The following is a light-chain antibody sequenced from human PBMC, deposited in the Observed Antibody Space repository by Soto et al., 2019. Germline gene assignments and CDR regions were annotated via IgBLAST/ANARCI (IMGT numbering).Light chain of an antibody. J-gene: IGLJ2*01. Sequence: QSALTQPPSASGSPGQSVTISCTGTSSDVGGYNYVSWYQQHPGKAPKLMISEVSTRPSGVPDRFSGSKSGNTASLTVSGLQAEDEADYYCSSFSGKNNLVFGGGTKLTVL. CDR1: SSDVGGYNY. V-gene: IGLV2-8*01. CDR2: EVS. CDR3: SSFSGKNNLV.